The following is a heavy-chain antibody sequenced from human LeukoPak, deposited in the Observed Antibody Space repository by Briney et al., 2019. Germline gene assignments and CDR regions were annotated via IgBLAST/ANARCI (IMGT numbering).Heavy chain of an antibody. CDR3: ARKSDYDSSGYHNWFDL. V-gene: IGHV3-48*02. Sequence: PGGSLRLSCTASGFTFSSYSMNWVRQAPGKGLEWVSYISSSSSSSIYYADSVKGRFTISRDNAKNSLYLQMNSLRDEDTAVYYCARKSDYDSSGYHNWFDLWGQGTLVTVSS. J-gene: IGHJ5*02. D-gene: IGHD3-22*01. CDR1: GFTFSSYS. CDR2: ISSSSSSSI.